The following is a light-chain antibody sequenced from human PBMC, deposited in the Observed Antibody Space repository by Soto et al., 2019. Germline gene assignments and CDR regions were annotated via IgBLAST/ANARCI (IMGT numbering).Light chain of an antibody. CDR2: EVS. J-gene: IGLJ1*01. CDR3: SSYAGSNNFGV. Sequence: QSVLTQPPSASGSPGQSVTISCTGTSSDVCGYNYVSWYQQHPGKAPKLMIYEVSKRPSGVPDRFSGSKSGNTASLTVSGLQAEDEADYYCSSYAGSNNFGVFGTGTKVTVL. V-gene: IGLV2-8*01. CDR1: SSDVCGYNY.